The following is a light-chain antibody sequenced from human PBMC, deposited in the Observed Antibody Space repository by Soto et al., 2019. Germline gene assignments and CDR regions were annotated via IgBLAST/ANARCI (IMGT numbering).Light chain of an antibody. CDR1: QSISSY. CDR3: QQSYSTPFT. J-gene: IGKJ2*01. CDR2: AAS. V-gene: IGKV1-39*01. Sequence: DIQMTKSPFSLSASVGDRVTITCRASQSISSYLNWYQQKPGKAPNLLIHAASSLQSGVPSRFSGSASGTDFTLTISSLHPEDFATYYCQQSYSTPFTVGQGTTREIK.